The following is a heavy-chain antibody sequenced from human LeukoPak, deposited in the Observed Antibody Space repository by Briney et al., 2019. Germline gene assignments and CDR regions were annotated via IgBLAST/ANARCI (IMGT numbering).Heavy chain of an antibody. CDR1: GVSISGYY. V-gene: IGHV4-59*12. Sequence: SETLSLTCTVSGVSISGYYWSWIRQPPGKGLEWIGYIYYSGSTNYNPSLKSRVTISVDTSKNQFSLKLSSVTAADTAVYYCARVRDGYNYYYYYYYMDVWGKGTTVTISS. D-gene: IGHD5-24*01. CDR3: ARVRDGYNYYYYYYYMDV. CDR2: IYYSGST. J-gene: IGHJ6*03.